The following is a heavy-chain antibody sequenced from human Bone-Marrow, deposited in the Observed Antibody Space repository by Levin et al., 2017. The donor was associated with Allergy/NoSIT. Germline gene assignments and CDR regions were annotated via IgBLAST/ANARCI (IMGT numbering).Heavy chain of an antibody. V-gene: IGHV3-30*04. Sequence: GGSLRLSCAASGFTFSSYAMHWVRQAPGKGLEWVAVISYDGSNKYYADSVKGRFTISRDNSKNTLYLQMNSLRAEDTAVYYCARDPYPIYYYDSSGYHSLPDYWGQGTLVTVSS. D-gene: IGHD3-22*01. CDR2: ISYDGSNK. CDR1: GFTFSSYA. CDR3: ARDPYPIYYYDSSGYHSLPDY. J-gene: IGHJ4*02.